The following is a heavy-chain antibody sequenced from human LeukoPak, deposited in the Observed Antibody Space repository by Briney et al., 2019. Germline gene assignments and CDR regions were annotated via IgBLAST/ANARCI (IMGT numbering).Heavy chain of an antibody. CDR3: AKGRGLEY. Sequence: GGALRLSCAPSVFTFSNFWITWVRPAPGRGLEWVANIKQDGTDKYYMDSVKGRFTISRDNAKNSLYLQMNTLRAEDTAIYYCAKGRGLEYWGQGTLVTVSS. CDR2: IKQDGTDK. V-gene: IGHV3-7*01. CDR1: VFTFSNFW. D-gene: IGHD5-24*01. J-gene: IGHJ4*02.